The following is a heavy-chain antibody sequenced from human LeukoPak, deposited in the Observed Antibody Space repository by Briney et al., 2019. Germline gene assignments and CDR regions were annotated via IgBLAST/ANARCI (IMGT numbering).Heavy chain of an antibody. V-gene: IGHV1-46*01. Sequence: ASVKVSCKASGYTFTSYYMHWVRQAPGQGLEWMGIINPSGGSTSYAQKFQGRVTMTTDTSTSTAYMELRSLRSDDTAVYYCASHPGGWYVSHFDYWGQGTLVTVSS. CDR1: GYTFTSYY. J-gene: IGHJ4*02. CDR3: ASHPGGWYVSHFDY. D-gene: IGHD6-19*01. CDR2: INPSGGST.